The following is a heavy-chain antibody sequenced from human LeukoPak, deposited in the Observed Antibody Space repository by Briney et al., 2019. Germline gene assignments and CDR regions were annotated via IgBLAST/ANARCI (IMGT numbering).Heavy chain of an antibody. CDR1: GFTFSSYA. Sequence: PGGSLRLSCAASGFTFSSYAMTWVRQAPGKGLEWVSVIGRYGGDIHYADSVEGRFTISRDNSKNTLYLQMNNLRAEDTAVYYCAKELTGTFDYWGQGTLVTASS. CDR3: AKELTGTFDY. CDR2: IGRYGGDI. V-gene: IGHV3-23*01. D-gene: IGHD1-7*01. J-gene: IGHJ4*02.